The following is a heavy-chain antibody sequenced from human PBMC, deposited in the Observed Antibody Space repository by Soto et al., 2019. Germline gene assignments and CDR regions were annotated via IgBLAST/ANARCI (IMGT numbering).Heavy chain of an antibody. CDR2: INPNSGGT. D-gene: IGHD3-22*01. CDR1: GYTFTGYY. V-gene: IGHV1-2*02. CDR3: ARDRYYDSSGYYAFDY. J-gene: IGHJ4*02. Sequence: ASVKVSCKASGYTFTGYYMHWVRQAPGQGLEWMGWINPNSGGTNYAQKFQGRVTMTRDTSISTAHMELSRLRSDDTAVYYCARDRYYDSSGYYAFDYWGQGTLVTVSS.